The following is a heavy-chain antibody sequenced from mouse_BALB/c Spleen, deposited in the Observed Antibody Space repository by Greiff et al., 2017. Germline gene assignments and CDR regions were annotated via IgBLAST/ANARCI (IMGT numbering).Heavy chain of an antibody. CDR3: ARGGLRPLYYAMDY. CDR2: IWSGGST. Sequence: QVQLKESGPGLVAPSQSLSITCTVSGFSLTSYGVHWVRQSPGKGLEWLGVIWSGGSTDYNAAFISRLSISKDNSKSQVFFKMNSLQANDTAIYYCARGGLRPLYYAMDYWGQGTSVTVSS. D-gene: IGHD3-1*01. CDR1: GFSLTSYG. J-gene: IGHJ4*01. V-gene: IGHV2-2*02.